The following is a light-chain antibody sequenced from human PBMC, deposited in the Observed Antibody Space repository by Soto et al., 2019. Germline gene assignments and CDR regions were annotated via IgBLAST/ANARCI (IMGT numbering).Light chain of an antibody. J-gene: IGKJ5*01. CDR3: QQSYSTPPT. V-gene: IGKV1-5*03. Sequence: IQMTQFPSTQSASVGDRVIITCRASQSISSWLAWYQQKPGKAPKLLIYKASSLESGVPSRFSGSGSGTEFTLTISSLQPEDFATYYCQQSYSTPPTFGQGTRLEIK. CDR2: KAS. CDR1: QSISSW.